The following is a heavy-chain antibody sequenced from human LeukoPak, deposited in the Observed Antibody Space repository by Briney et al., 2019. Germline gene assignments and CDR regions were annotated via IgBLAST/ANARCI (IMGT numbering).Heavy chain of an antibody. CDR3: AKDALISDWGSRAFDI. CDR2: ISYDGGNT. CDR1: GFTFSSYG. J-gene: IGHJ3*02. D-gene: IGHD3-16*01. Sequence: QPGRSLRLSCVASGFTFSSYGMHWVRQAPGKGLEWVAIISYDGGNTHYADSVKGRFTVSRDNSKTTLYLEMDSLETEDTAVYYCAKDALISDWGSRAFDIWGQGTLVTVSS. V-gene: IGHV3-30*18.